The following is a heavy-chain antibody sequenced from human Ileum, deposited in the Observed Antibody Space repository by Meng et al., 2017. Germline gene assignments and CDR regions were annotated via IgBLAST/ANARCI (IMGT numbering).Heavy chain of an antibody. D-gene: IGHD3-16*01. J-gene: IGHJ4*02. CDR2: INPNSGGT. V-gene: IGHV1-2*06. Sequence: QGQLSHAVAEVNNPGAAVKVPCRAPGYPFTGYYMHWVRQAPGQGLEWMGRINPNSGGTNYAQKFQGRVTMTRDTSISTAYMELSRLRSDDTAVYYCARGQNYDYVWGHWGQGTLVTVSS. CDR1: GYPFTGYY. CDR3: ARGQNYDYVWGH.